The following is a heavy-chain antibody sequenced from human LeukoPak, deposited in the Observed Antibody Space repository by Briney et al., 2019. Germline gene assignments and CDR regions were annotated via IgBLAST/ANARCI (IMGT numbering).Heavy chain of an antibody. Sequence: GGSLRLSCAASGFTFSSYAMSWVRQAPGKGLEWVAVISYDGSNKYYADSVKGRFTISRDNSKNTLYLQMNSLRAEDTAVYYCASGRSIDYWGQGTLVTVSS. V-gene: IGHV3-30*03. J-gene: IGHJ4*02. CDR2: ISYDGSNK. D-gene: IGHD2-15*01. CDR3: ASGRSIDY. CDR1: GFTFSSYA.